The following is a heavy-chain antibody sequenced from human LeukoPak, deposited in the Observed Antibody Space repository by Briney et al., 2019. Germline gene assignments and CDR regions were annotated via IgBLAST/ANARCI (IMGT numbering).Heavy chain of an antibody. D-gene: IGHD1-26*01. CDR1: GFSFSDYW. Sequence: GGSLRLSCAAFGFSFSDYWMTWVRQVPGKGLEWVANINREGNENYYVDSVKGRFTISRDNAKNSVDLQMDSLRVEDTAVYYCARVGTWELQRVFDFWGQGTLVTVSS. CDR2: INREGNEN. J-gene: IGHJ4*02. CDR3: ARVGTWELQRVFDF. V-gene: IGHV3-7*01.